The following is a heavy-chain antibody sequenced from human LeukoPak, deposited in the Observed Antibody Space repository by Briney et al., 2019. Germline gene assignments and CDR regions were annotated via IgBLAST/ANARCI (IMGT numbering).Heavy chain of an antibody. CDR1: GYSFTTSW. CDR2: IYPGDSDT. CDR3: ATARFCSGGACYAEH. Sequence: GESLKISCKGSGYSFTTSWIGWVRQMPGKGLEWMGIIYPGDSDTRYGPSFQGQVTISVDKSISTAYLQWSSLKASDTAMYYCATARFCSGGACYAEHWGQGTLVTVSS. V-gene: IGHV5-51*01. J-gene: IGHJ4*02. D-gene: IGHD2-15*01.